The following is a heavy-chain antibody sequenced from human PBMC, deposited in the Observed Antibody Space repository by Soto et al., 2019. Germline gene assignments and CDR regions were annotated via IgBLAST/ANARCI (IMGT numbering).Heavy chain of an antibody. Sequence: SETLSLTCAVYGGSFSGYYWSWIRQPPGKGLEWIGEINHSGSTNYNPSLKSRVTISVDTSKNQFSLKLSSVTAADTAVYYCARRNGITIFGVVPTRMDVWGEGTTVTVS. J-gene: IGHJ6*02. CDR2: INHSGST. D-gene: IGHD3-3*01. CDR3: ARRNGITIFGVVPTRMDV. CDR1: GGSFSGYY. V-gene: IGHV4-34*01.